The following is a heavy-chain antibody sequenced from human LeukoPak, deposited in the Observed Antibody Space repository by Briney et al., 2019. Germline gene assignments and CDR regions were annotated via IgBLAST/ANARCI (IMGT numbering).Heavy chain of an antibody. Sequence: GGSPRLSCAASGFTFSIYSVNWVRQAPGKGLEWVSSISGSSNIYSADSVKGRFTISRDNAKNSLYLQMSSLRAEDTAVYYCARGEGIHDSWGQGTLVTVSS. CDR1: GFTFSIYS. D-gene: IGHD6-13*01. J-gene: IGHJ4*02. CDR2: ISGSSNI. V-gene: IGHV3-21*01. CDR3: ARGEGIHDS.